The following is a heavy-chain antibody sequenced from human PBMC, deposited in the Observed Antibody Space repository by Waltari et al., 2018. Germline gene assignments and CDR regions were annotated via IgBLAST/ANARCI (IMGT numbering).Heavy chain of an antibody. J-gene: IGHJ4*02. D-gene: IGHD3-10*01. CDR3: AKGEVTMVRGSLDY. CDR1: GFTFSSYA. CDR2: ISGSGGST. Sequence: EVQLVESGGGLVQPGGSLRLSCAASGFTFSSYAMSWVRQAPGKGLEWVSAISGSGGSTYYEESVKGRVTISRDKSKNTRDLKMNSLRAEDTAVYYCAKGEVTMVRGSLDYWGQGTLVTVSS. V-gene: IGHV3-23*04.